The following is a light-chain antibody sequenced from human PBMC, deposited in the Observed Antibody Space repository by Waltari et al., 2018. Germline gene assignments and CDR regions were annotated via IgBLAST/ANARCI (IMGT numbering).Light chain of an antibody. J-gene: IGLJ1*01. CDR3: DSRDTSGNHV. CDR1: TLRTYY. CDR2: NKN. V-gene: IGLV3-19*01. Sequence: SSELTQDPTVSVALGQTVGITCQGDTLRTYYASGYQQKPGQAPVLVIYNKNNRPSGVPARFSGSSSGDTASLIITGAQAEDEADYYCDSRDTSGNHVFGTGTRVTV.